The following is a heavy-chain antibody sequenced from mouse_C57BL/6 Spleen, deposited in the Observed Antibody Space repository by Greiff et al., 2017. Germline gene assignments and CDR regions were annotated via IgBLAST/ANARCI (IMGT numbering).Heavy chain of an antibody. J-gene: IGHJ4*01. D-gene: IGHD2-5*01. CDR3: AREGQMSNYLDAMDD. Sequence: EVKLVESGGGLVKPGGSLKLSCAASGFTFSSYAMSWVRQTPEKRLEWVATISDGGSYTYYPDNVKGRFTISRDNAKNTLYLQMSHLKSEDTAMYYCAREGQMSNYLDAMDDWGQGTSVTVSS. CDR2: ISDGGSYT. V-gene: IGHV5-4*01. CDR1: GFTFSSYA.